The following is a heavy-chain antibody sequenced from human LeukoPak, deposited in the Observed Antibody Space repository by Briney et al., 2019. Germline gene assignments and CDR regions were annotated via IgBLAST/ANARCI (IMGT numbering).Heavy chain of an antibody. Sequence: GGSLRLSCAASGFTVSSNYMGWVRQAPGKGLEWVSSISGSGGRTYYADSVKGRFTISRDNSKNTLYLQMNSLRAEDTAVYYCAKPARTDAFDIWGQGTMVTVSS. CDR1: GFTVSSNY. CDR2: ISGSGGRT. V-gene: IGHV3-23*01. J-gene: IGHJ3*02. CDR3: AKPARTDAFDI. D-gene: IGHD1-14*01.